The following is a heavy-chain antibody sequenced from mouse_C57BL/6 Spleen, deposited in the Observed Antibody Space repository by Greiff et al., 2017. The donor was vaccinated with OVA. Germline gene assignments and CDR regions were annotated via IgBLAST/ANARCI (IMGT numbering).Heavy chain of an antibody. J-gene: IGHJ2*01. CDR1: GYTFTSYW. D-gene: IGHD2-2*01. CDR3: ARRGNGYDVDY. CDR2: IDPSDSET. V-gene: IGHV1-52*01. Sequence: QVQLQQPGAELVRPGSSVKLSCKASGYTFTSYWMHWVKQRPIQGLEWIGNIDPSDSETHYNQKFKDKATLTVDKSSSTAYMQLSSLISEDSAVYYCARRGNGYDVDYWGQGTTLTVSS.